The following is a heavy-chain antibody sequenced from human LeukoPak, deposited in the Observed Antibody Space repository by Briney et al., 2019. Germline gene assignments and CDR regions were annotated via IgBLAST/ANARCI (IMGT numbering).Heavy chain of an antibody. Sequence: GGSLRLSCTASGFTYGDFAMSWVRQGPGKGLEWVSFIRSKAYGGTTEYAASVKGRFTISRDDSKSIAYLQMNSLKTEDTAVYYCTRDNAAAGSYWYFDLWGRGTLVTVSS. CDR2: IRSKAYGGTT. CDR3: TRDNAAAGSYWYFDL. D-gene: IGHD6-13*01. V-gene: IGHV3-49*04. CDR1: GFTYGDFA. J-gene: IGHJ2*01.